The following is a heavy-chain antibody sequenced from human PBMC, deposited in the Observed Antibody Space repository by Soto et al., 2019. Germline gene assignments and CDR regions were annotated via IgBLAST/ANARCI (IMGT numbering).Heavy chain of an antibody. V-gene: IGHV3-23*01. CDR3: AKGITIFGVAGFDY. CDR1: GFTFSSYA. D-gene: IGHD3-3*01. CDR2: IRGSDGST. Sequence: EVQLLESGGGLVQPGGSLRLSCAASGFTFSSYAMSWVRQAPGKGLEWVSAIRGSDGSTYYADSVKGRFTVSRDNSKNTLYLQMNTLRAEDTGVYYCAKGITIFGVAGFDYWGQGTLVTVSS. J-gene: IGHJ4*02.